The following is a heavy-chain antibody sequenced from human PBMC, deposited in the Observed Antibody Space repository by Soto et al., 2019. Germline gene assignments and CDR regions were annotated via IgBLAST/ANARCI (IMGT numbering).Heavy chain of an antibody. D-gene: IGHD5-12*01. CDR2: IYYSGST. CDR3: ARLPRYSLDAFDI. CDR1: GGSISSSSYY. J-gene: IGHJ3*02. Sequence: QLQLQESGPGLVKPSETLSLTCTVSGGSISSSSYYWGWIRQPPGKGLEWIGSIYYSGSTYYNPSLKSRDTISVDTSKHQFPLKLSSVTAAVTAVYYCARLPRYSLDAFDIWGQGTMGTVSS. V-gene: IGHV4-39*01.